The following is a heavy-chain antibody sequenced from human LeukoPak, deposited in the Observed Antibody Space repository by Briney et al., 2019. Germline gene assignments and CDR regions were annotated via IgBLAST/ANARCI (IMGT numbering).Heavy chain of an antibody. D-gene: IGHD2-2*01. Sequence: SGPALVKPTQTLTLTCSFSGFSLTTPGVGVGWVRQPPGKALEWLGFIYWDDDKRYRPSLKSRLTITMDTSRSQVVLTLTTVDPVDTATCFCAHSLDSTSWYGYYYYMDVWGKGTTVTVSS. V-gene: IGHV2-5*02. CDR2: IYWDDDK. CDR3: AHSLDSTSWYGYYYYMDV. CDR1: GFSLTTPGVG. J-gene: IGHJ6*03.